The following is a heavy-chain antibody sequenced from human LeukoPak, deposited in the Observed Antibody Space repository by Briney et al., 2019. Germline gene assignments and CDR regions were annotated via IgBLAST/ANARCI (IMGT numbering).Heavy chain of an antibody. CDR1: AFSFSKFA. CDR3: AKDPNGDYIGAFDF. CDR2: ITANGGYT. Sequence: AGGSLRLSCAASAFSFSKFALIWVRQAPGKGLEWVSAITANGGYTLYAGAVKGRFTVSRDNSKNTLYLQINSLRPEDTAMYYCAKDPNGDYIGAFDFWGQGTMVTVSS. D-gene: IGHD4-17*01. J-gene: IGHJ3*01. V-gene: IGHV3-23*01.